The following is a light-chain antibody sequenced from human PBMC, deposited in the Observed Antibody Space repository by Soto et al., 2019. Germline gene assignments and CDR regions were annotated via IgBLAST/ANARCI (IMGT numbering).Light chain of an antibody. Sequence: DIQRTQSPSTLSGSVGDRVTFTCRASQSISRWLAWYQQKPGKAPKLLIFDAYNLESGVPARFSGSGSGTDFTLTIRSLEPEDFAVYYCQQSSNWPPITFGQGKRLEIK. CDR2: DAY. V-gene: IGKV1-5*01. J-gene: IGKJ5*01. CDR3: QQSSNWPPIT. CDR1: QSISRW.